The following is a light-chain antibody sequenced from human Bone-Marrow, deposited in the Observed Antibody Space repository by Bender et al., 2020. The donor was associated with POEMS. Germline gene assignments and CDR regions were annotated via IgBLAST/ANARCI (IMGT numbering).Light chain of an antibody. CDR2: DDS. J-gene: IGLJ1*01. Sequence: SYVLAQPPSVSVAPGYTASISCGGNGIGRKSVHWYQQKPGQAPVLVVYDDSDRPSGIPQRFSDSKSGDTATLTISRVEAGDEADYYCQVWDSSRDHYVFGTGTKVTVL. CDR3: QVWDSSRDHYV. V-gene: IGLV3-21*02. CDR1: GIGRKS.